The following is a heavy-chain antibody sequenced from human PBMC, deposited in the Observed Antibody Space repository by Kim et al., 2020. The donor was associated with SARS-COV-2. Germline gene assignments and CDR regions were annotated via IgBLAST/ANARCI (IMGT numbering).Heavy chain of an antibody. J-gene: IGHJ3*01. CDR1: GFTFSSYA. CDR2: ISYDGSNK. Sequence: GGSLRLSCAASGFTFSSYAMHWVRQAPGKGLEWVAVISYDGSNKYYADSVKGRFTISRDNSKNTLYLQMNSLRAEDTAVYYCARDLAGYCSGGSCYYDA. CDR3: ARDLAGYCSGGSCYYDA. D-gene: IGHD2-15*01. V-gene: IGHV3-30-3*01.